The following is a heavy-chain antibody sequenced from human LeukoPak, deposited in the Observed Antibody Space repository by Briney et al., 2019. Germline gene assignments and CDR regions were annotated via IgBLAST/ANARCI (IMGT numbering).Heavy chain of an antibody. J-gene: IGHJ4*02. D-gene: IGHD1-7*01. V-gene: IGHV3-30*04. Sequence: GGSLRLSCAASGFIFSSYAMHWVRQAPGKGLEWGAVISYDGTKKYYADSVKGRFTISRDNSNNTLYLQMNSRRAEDTAVYYCARPGGGNYLKYFDYWGQGTLVTLSS. CDR2: ISYDGTKK. CDR3: ARPGGGNYLKYFDY. CDR1: GFIFSSYA.